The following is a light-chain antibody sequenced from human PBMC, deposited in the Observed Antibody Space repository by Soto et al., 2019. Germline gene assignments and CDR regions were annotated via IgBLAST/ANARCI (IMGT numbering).Light chain of an antibody. Sequence: QSVLTQPPPASGSPRQSVAISCTGTSSDVGGYNYVSWYQQHPGKAPKLMIYEVNKRPSGVPDRFSGSKSGNTASLTVSGLQAEDEADYYCSSYAGSSNVFGTGTKVTVL. CDR3: SSYAGSSNV. J-gene: IGLJ1*01. CDR2: EVN. CDR1: SSDVGGYNY. V-gene: IGLV2-8*01.